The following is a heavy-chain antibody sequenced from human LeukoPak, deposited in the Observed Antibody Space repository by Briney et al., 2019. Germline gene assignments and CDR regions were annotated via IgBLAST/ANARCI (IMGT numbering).Heavy chain of an antibody. V-gene: IGHV4-4*09. CDR2: IHHSGST. J-gene: IGHJ4*02. Sequence: SETLSLTCTVSGGSISSFYWSWIRQPPGKGLEWIGYIHHSGSTNYSPSLKSRVTISVDTSNNQFSLKLSSVTAADTAVYYCASRPIAPSFFDYWGQGTLVTVSS. CDR3: ASRPIAPSFFDY. D-gene: IGHD6-13*01. CDR1: GGSISSFY.